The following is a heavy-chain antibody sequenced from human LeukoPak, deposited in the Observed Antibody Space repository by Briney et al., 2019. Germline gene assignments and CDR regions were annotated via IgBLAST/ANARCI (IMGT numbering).Heavy chain of an antibody. CDR3: GYDSSGYVDY. V-gene: IGHV1-2*02. J-gene: IGHJ4*02. CDR2: INPNSGDT. CDR1: GYTFTGYY. D-gene: IGHD3-22*01. Sequence: ASVRVSCKASGYTFTGYYMHWVRQAPGQGLEWMGWINPNSGDTNYAQKFQGRVTMTRDTSISTAYMELSRLRSDDTAVYYCGYDSSGYVDYWGQGTLVTVSS.